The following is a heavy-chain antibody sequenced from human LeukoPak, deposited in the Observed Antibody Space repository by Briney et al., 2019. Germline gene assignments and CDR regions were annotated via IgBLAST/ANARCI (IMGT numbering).Heavy chain of an antibody. J-gene: IGHJ4*02. CDR2: SSGYAGKT. D-gene: IGHD6-13*01. Sequence: ASVKVSCKASGYTLISYGISGVRQAPGQGREWMGWSSGYAGKTDQAEKFQRRVTMTTDKSTSTAYMDLRSLRSDDTAVYYCARTGSWYEGPDDYWGQGTLVTVSS. CDR1: GYTLISYG. V-gene: IGHV1-18*01. CDR3: ARTGSWYEGPDDY.